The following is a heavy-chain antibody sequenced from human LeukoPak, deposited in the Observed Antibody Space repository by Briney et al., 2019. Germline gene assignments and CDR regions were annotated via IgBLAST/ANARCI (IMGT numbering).Heavy chain of an antibody. V-gene: IGHV3-23*01. CDR1: GFTFSSYV. D-gene: IGHD3-16*01. Sequence: PGGSLRLSCAASGFTFSSYVMSWVRQAPGKGLEWVSAISGSGGSTYYADSVKGRFTISRDNSRDTLYLQMNSLRAEDTAVYYCVKGYYDYVWGSYYFDYWGQGTLVTVSS. J-gene: IGHJ4*02. CDR3: VKGYYDYVWGSYYFDY. CDR2: ISGSGGST.